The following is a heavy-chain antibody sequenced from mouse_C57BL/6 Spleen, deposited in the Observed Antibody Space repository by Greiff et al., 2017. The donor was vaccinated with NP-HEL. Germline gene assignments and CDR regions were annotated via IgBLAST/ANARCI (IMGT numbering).Heavy chain of an antibody. Sequence: EVQLQQSGPELVKPGASVKISCKASGYTFTDYYMNWVKQSHGKSLEWIGDINPNNGGTSYNQKVKGKATLTVDKSSSTAYMELRSLTSEDSAVYYCARNGEGYYVRGAMDYWGQGTSVTVSS. V-gene: IGHV1-26*01. CDR2: INPNNGGT. CDR1: GYTFTDYY. J-gene: IGHJ4*01. CDR3: ARNGEGYYVRGAMDY. D-gene: IGHD2-3*01.